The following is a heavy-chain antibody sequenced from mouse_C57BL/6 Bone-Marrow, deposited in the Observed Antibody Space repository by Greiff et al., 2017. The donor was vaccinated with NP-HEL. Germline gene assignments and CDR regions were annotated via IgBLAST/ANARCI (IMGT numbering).Heavy chain of an antibody. CDR2: IFPGSGST. D-gene: IGHD2-1*01. Sequence: VQLQQSGPELVKPGASVKISCKASGYTFTDYYINWVKQRPGQGLEWIGWIFPGSGSTYYNEKFKGKATLTVDKSSSTAYMLLSSLTSEDSAVYFCARSIYYGNPWYFDVWGTGTTVTVSS. J-gene: IGHJ1*03. CDR3: ARSIYYGNPWYFDV. V-gene: IGHV1-75*01. CDR1: GYTFTDYY.